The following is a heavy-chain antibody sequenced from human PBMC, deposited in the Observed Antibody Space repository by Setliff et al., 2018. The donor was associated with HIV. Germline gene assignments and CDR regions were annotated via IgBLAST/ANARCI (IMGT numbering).Heavy chain of an antibody. D-gene: IGHD2-15*01. J-gene: IGHJ5*02. Sequence: GASVKVSCKASGDTFSGHYMHWVRQAPGQGLEWLGWINPNSGGTKYAQKFQGRLTMTRDTSITTVHMELSRLRSDDTAVYYCATDGSVVVVAGSGFGPWGQGTLVTVSS. CDR3: ATDGSVVVVAGSGFGP. CDR2: INPNSGGT. CDR1: GDTFSGHY. V-gene: IGHV1-2*02.